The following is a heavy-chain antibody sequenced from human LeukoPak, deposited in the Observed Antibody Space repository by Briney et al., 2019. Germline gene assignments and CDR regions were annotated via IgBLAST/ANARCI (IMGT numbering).Heavy chain of an antibody. Sequence: SETLSLTCTVSGDSISTSSYYWGWIRQPPGKGLEGIGNIYYSGSTYYNPSLKSRVTISVDTSKNQCSLKLSSLTAADTAVYYCASLPRSSSWYTGFDYWGPGTLVTVSS. CDR3: ASLPRSSSWYTGFDY. CDR2: IYYSGST. D-gene: IGHD6-13*01. V-gene: IGHV4-39*01. J-gene: IGHJ4*02. CDR1: GDSISTSSYY.